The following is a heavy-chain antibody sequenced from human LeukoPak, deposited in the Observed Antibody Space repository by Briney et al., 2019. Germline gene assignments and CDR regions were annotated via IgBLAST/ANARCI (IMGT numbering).Heavy chain of an antibody. CDR2: ISSSGSTI. V-gene: IGHV3-11*01. CDR1: GFTFSDYY. CDR3: ARDGRIAAATIYYYYYGMDV. D-gene: IGHD6-13*01. Sequence: GGSLRLSCAASGFTFSDYYMSWIRQAPGKGLEWVSYISSSGSTIYYADSVKGRFTISRDNAKNSLYLQVNSLRAEDTAVYYCARDGRIAAATIYYYYYGMDVWGQGTTVTVSS. J-gene: IGHJ6*02.